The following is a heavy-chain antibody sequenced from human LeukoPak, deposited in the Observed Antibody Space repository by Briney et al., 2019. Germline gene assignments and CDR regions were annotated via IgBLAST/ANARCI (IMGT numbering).Heavy chain of an antibody. V-gene: IGHV4-4*02. CDR3: ARDRRYYYDSSGHSYYFDY. CDR2: IYHSGST. D-gene: IGHD3-22*01. Sequence: PSETLSLTCAVSGGSISSSNWWSWVRQPPGKGLEWIGEIYHSGSTNYNPSLKSRVTISVDKSKNQFSLKLSSVTAADTAVYYCARDRRYYYDSSGHSYYFDYWAREPWSPSPQ. J-gene: IGHJ4*02. CDR1: GGSISSSNW.